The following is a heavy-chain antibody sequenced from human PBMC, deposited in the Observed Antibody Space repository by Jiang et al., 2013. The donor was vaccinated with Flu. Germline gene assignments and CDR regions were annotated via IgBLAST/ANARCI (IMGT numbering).Heavy chain of an antibody. CDR3: ARVNLNTIFGVANDAFDI. V-gene: IGHV5-51*01. Sequence: QMPGKGLEWMGIIYPGDSDTRYSPSFQGQVTISADKSISTAYLQWSSLKASDTAMYYCARVNLNTIFGVANDAFDIWGQGTMVTVSS. CDR2: IYPGDSDT. D-gene: IGHD3-3*01. J-gene: IGHJ3*02.